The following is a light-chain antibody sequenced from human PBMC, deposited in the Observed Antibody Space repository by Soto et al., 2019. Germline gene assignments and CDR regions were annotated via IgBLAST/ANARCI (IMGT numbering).Light chain of an antibody. J-gene: IGLJ2*01. CDR2: DVN. Sequence: QSALTQPASVSGSPGQSITISCTGTSSDIGAYNFVSWYQQHPGKAPQLMLYDVNIRPSGVSNRFSGSNSGNTASLTISGLQAEDEADDYCTSWTTSTTMIFGGGTKLTVL. CDR1: SSDIGAYNF. V-gene: IGLV2-14*03. CDR3: TSWTTSTTMI.